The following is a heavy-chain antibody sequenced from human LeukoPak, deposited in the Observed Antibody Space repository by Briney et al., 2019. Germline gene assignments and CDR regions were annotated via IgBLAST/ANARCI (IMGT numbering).Heavy chain of an antibody. CDR2: IYYSGST. V-gene: IGHV4-39*07. CDR3: ARDSYYGSGRKEYMDV. D-gene: IGHD3-10*01. Sequence: SETLSLTCTVSGGSISSSSYYWTWIRQPPGKGLEWIGNIYYSGSTYYNLSLKSRVTISVDTSKNQFSLKLSSVTAADTAVYYCARDSYYGSGRKEYMDVWGKGTTVTISS. J-gene: IGHJ6*03. CDR1: GGSISSSSYY.